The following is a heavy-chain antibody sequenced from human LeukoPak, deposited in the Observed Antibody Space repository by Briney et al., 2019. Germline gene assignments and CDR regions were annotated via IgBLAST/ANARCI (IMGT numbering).Heavy chain of an antibody. D-gene: IGHD1-26*01. CDR3: ARAGSGRPFDF. Sequence: PGGSLRLSCSASGFTFSSYGMHWVRQAPGKGLEWLAVITYDGTYKYYADSVKGRFTISRDNAKNTLYLQMNSLRAEDTAVFYCARAGSGRPFDFWGQGTLVTVSS. CDR2: ITYDGTYK. V-gene: IGHV3-30*03. CDR1: GFTFSSYG. J-gene: IGHJ4*02.